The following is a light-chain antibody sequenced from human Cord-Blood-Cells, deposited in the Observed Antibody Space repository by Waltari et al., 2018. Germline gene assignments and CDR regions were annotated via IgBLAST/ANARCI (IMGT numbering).Light chain of an antibody. J-gene: IGKJ5*01. Sequence: DIQMTQSPSSLSASVGDRVTITCRASQSISSYLNWYQQKPGKAPKLLIYAASRLQSGVPSRFSGRGSGRDFTLTISRQQPEDFATYYCQQSYSTLGAFGQGTRLEIK. CDR1: QSISSY. CDR2: AAS. CDR3: QQSYSTLGA. V-gene: IGKV1-39*01.